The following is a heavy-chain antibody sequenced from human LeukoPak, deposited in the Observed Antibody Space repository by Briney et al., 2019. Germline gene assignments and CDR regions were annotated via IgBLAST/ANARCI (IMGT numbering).Heavy chain of an antibody. J-gene: IGHJ3*02. V-gene: IGHV3-66*01. CDR3: TTDSTVTTDGDVFDI. CDR2: IYSGGST. D-gene: IGHD4-17*01. CDR1: GFTVSSNY. Sequence: PGGSLRLSCAASGFTVSSNYMSWVRQAPGKGLEWVSVIYSGGSTYYADSVKGRFTISRDDSKNMLYLQMNSLKTEDTAVYYCTTDSTVTTDGDVFDIWGQGTMVTVSS.